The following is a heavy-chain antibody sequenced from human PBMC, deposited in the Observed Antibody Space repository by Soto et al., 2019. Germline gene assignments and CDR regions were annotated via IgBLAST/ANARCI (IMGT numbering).Heavy chain of an antibody. V-gene: IGHV4-30-2*01. D-gene: IGHD4-4*01. J-gene: IGHJ4*02. CDR1: GGSISSGGYS. Sequence: QLQLQESGSGLVKPSQTLSLTCAVSGGSISSGGYSWSWIRQPPGKGLEWIGYIYHSGSTYYNPSLKSRVTISVDRSKNQFSLKLSSVTAADTAVYYCARSTVTVYYFDYWGQGTLVTVSS. CDR3: ARSTVTVYYFDY. CDR2: IYHSGST.